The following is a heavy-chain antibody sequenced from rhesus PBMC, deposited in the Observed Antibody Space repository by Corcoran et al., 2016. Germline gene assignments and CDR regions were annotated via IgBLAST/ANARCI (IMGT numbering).Heavy chain of an antibody. CDR3: VGLMVAGPVEY. CDR2: FSGDDRIT. Sequence: LQLQESGPGLVKPSETLSLTCAVSGGSIRSNSWTWIRTPPGRGLEGIGRFSGDDRITDYYPSLKGRVTISTDTSKTQFSLKVDSVTAADAAVYYCVGLMVAGPVEYWGQGVLVTVSS. D-gene: IGHD6-37*01. J-gene: IGHJ4*01. V-gene: IGHV4-173*01. CDR1: GGSIRSNS.